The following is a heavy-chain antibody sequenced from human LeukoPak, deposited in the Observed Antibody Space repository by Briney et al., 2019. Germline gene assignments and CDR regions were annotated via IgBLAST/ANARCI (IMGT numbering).Heavy chain of an antibody. D-gene: IGHD3-10*01. V-gene: IGHV3-23*01. J-gene: IGHJ4*02. CDR2: ISGSGGST. CDR3: APRFGELLVP. CDR1: GGTFSSYA. Sequence: ASVKVSCKASGGTFSSYAMSWVRQAPGKGLEWVSAISGSGGSTYYADSVKGRFTISRDNSKNTLYLQMNSLRAEDTAVYYCAPRFGELLVPWGQGTLVTVSS.